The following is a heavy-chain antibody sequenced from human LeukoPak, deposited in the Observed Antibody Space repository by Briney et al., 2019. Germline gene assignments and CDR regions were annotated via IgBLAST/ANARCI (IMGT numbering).Heavy chain of an antibody. D-gene: IGHD2/OR15-2a*01. V-gene: IGHV3-74*01. J-gene: IGHJ4*02. Sequence: GGSLRLSCAASGFTFSSYWMHWVRQAPGKGLVWVSRIEGDGSSTNYADSVKGRFTISRDNAKNTVYLQMNSLRAEDTAVYYCARGALHLYYFDYWGWGQGTLVTVSS. CDR1: GFTFSSYW. CDR2: IEGDGSST. CDR3: ARGALHLYYFDYWG.